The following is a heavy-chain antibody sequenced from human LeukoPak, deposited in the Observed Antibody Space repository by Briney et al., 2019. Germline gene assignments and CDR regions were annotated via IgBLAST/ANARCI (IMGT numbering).Heavy chain of an antibody. CDR2: ISYDGTNK. D-gene: IGHD6-25*01. Sequence: GGSLRLSCAASGFTFSSYVMHWVRQAPGKGLEWVAGISYDGTNKHYADSVKGRFTISRDNSNKRVFLQMNTLRGEDTAVYYCAKDRSSGPHYYYGMDVWGRGTTVIVSS. V-gene: IGHV3-30*18. J-gene: IGHJ6*02. CDR3: AKDRSSGPHYYYGMDV. CDR1: GFTFSSYV.